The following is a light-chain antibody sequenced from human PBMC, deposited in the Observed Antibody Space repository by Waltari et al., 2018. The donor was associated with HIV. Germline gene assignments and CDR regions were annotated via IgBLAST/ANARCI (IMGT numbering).Light chain of an antibody. J-gene: IGLJ2*01. CDR2: RNN. V-gene: IGLV1-47*01. CDR3: AAWTDSLTAVV. CDR1: SSNIGSYY. Sequence: QSVLTQPPSASGTPGQRVTISCSGSSSNIGSYYVYWYQQLPGTAPKLLTYRNNQRPSGFPDRFSGSKSGTSASLAINGLRSEDEADYYCAAWTDSLTAVVFGGGTKLSVL.